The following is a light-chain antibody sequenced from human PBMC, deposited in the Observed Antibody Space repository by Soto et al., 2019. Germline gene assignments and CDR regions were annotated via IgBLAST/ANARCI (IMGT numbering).Light chain of an antibody. CDR3: QHYKNYPWT. V-gene: IGKV1-8*01. Sequence: AIRMTQSPSSLSASAGDSVAIACRASQDVGRYLAWYQQKPGQAPKLLIYGASTLQSGVPSRFSGGESGTDFPLTISCLQSEDFATYHCQHYKNYPWTFGQGTKVEIK. CDR2: GAS. J-gene: IGKJ1*01. CDR1: QDVGRY.